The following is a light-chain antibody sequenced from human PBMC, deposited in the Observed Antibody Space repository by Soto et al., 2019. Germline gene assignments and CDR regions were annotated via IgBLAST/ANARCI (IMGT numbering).Light chain of an antibody. CDR2: RAS. CDR3: QQTYSTPWT. V-gene: IGKV3-15*01. Sequence: EIVMTQSPATLAVSPGDTATLSCRASQSLGDNLAWYQQKPGQAPRLLIFRASSRAKGVPARFSASGSGTEFTLTISGLQSEDFAVYYCQQTYSTPWTFGQGTKVEIK. J-gene: IGKJ1*01. CDR1: QSLGDN.